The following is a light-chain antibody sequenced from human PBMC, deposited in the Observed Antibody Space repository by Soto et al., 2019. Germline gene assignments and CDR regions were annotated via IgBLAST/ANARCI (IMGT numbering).Light chain of an antibody. Sequence: EIVLPQSPDTLSLSPGERATLSCRASQSVSSNLAWYQQKPGQAPRLLIYGASTRATGIPARFSGSGSGTEFTLTISSLQPDDFATYYCQQYSSYWAFGQGTKVDI. CDR3: QQYSSYWA. CDR2: GAS. CDR1: QSVSSN. J-gene: IGKJ1*01. V-gene: IGKV3-15*01.